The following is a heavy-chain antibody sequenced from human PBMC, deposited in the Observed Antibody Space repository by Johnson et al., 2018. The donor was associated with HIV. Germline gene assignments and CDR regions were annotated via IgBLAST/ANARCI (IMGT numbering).Heavy chain of an antibody. J-gene: IGHJ3*02. CDR3: ARAGPSDAFDI. V-gene: IGHV3-13*01. CDR1: GFTVSSYD. Sequence: VQLVESGGGLVQLGGSLRLSCAASGFTVSSYDMHWVRQATGKGLEWVSAIGTAGDTYYPGSVKGRFTISRENAKNSLYLQMNSLRAGDTAVYYCARAGPSDAFDIWGQGTMVTVSS. CDR2: IGTAGDT.